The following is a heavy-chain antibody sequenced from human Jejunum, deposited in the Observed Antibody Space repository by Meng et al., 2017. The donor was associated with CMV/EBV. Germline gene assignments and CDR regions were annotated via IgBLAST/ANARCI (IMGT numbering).Heavy chain of an antibody. CDR3: ASHAGY. Sequence: LRLSCTDAGFSLNNYEINWVRQAPGKGLEWVANIDQDGSQTYYVDSVKGRFTISRDNAKKSLYLQMNSLRAEDTAVYYCASHAGYWGQGTLVTVSS. CDR2: IDQDGSQT. J-gene: IGHJ4*02. CDR1: GFSLNNYE. V-gene: IGHV3-7*01.